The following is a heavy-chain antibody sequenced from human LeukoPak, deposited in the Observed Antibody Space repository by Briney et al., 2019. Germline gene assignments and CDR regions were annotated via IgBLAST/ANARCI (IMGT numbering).Heavy chain of an antibody. CDR3: ARQADCSSTSCYLLDY. CDR1: GGSISSSSYY. Sequence: PSETLSLTCTVSGGSISSSSYYWGWIRQPPGKGLEWIGSIYYSGSTYYNPSLKSRVTISVDTSKNQFSLKLSSVTAADTAVYYCARQADCSSTSCYLLDYWGQGTLVTVSS. CDR2: IYYSGST. D-gene: IGHD2-2*01. J-gene: IGHJ4*02. V-gene: IGHV4-39*01.